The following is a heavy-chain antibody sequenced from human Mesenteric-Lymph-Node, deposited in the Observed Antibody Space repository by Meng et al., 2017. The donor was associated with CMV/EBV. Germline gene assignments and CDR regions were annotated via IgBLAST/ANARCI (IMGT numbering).Heavy chain of an antibody. CDR2: INSDGCST. Sequence: GESPKTFRAASGFTFSSYRMHWVRQAPGKGLVWVSRINSDGCSTSYADSVKGRFTIPRDNTKNTLYLQMNRLRAEDTAVYYCAREYSSLGGFDYWGQGTLVTVSS. D-gene: IGHD6-6*01. J-gene: IGHJ4*02. CDR1: GFTFSSYR. V-gene: IGHV3-74*01. CDR3: AREYSSLGGFDY.